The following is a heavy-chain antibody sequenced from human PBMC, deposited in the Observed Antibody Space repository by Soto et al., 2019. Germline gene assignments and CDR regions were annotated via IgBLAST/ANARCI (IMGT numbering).Heavy chain of an antibody. CDR2: IHGSGAIT. CDR1: GLTFSRFA. D-gene: IGHD3-10*01. J-gene: IGHJ2*01. Sequence: GGSLRLSCAASGLTFSRFAMSWVRQAPGKGLEWVATIHGSGAITNYADSVRGRFTISRDNSKDTMYLQLNTLRVEDAAVYYCAKDKGPGSYTNWCFDVWGRGTLVTVSS. V-gene: IGHV3-23*01. CDR3: AKDKGPGSYTNWCFDV.